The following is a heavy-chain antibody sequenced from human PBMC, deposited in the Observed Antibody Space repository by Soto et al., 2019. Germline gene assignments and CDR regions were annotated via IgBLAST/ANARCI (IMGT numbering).Heavy chain of an antibody. CDR2: IYYSGST. CDR1: GGSISSYY. V-gene: IGHV4-59*08. Sequence: SETLSLTCTVSGGSISSYYWSWIRQPPGKGLEWIGYIYYSGSTNYNPSLKSRVTISVDTSKNQFSLKLSSVTAADTAVYYCAKQGGLTSYYFDYWGQGTLVTVSS. J-gene: IGHJ4*02. D-gene: IGHD7-27*01. CDR3: AKQGGLTSYYFDY.